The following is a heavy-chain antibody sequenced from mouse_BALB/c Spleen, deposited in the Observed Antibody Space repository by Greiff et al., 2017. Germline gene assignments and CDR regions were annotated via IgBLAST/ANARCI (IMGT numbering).Heavy chain of an antibody. D-gene: IGHD2-14*01. CDR2: ISSGGSYT. J-gene: IGHJ4*01. CDR1: GFTFSSYG. V-gene: IGHV5-6*01. Sequence: EVHLVESGGDLVKPGGSLKLSCAASGFTFSSYGMSWVRQTPDKRLEWVATISSGGSYTYYPDSVKGRFTISRDNAKNTLYLQMSSLKSEDTAMYYCARHGYDAYAMDYWGQGTSVTVSS. CDR3: ARHGYDAYAMDY.